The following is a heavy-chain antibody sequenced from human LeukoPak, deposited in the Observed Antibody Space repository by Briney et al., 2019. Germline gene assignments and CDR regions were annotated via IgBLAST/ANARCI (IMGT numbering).Heavy chain of an antibody. D-gene: IGHD1-26*01. Sequence: GGSLRLSCAASGFTFSSYDMHWVRQAPGEGLEWVSAIGTAGDTYYPGSVKGRFTISRENAKNSLYLQMNSLRAGDTAVYYCARAEYSGSYLMGLVYWGQGTLVTVSS. CDR1: GFTFSSYD. V-gene: IGHV3-13*01. CDR3: ARAEYSGSYLMGLVY. CDR2: IGTAGDT. J-gene: IGHJ4*02.